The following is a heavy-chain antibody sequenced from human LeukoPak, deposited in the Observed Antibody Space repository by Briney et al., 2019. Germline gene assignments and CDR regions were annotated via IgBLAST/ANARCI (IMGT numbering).Heavy chain of an antibody. CDR3: ASPLGYCSSTSCSTPEGYFDL. Sequence: SETLSLTCTVSGYSISSGYYWGWIRQPPGKGLEWIGSIYHSGGTYYNPSLKSRVTISVDTSKNQFSLKLSSVTAADTAVYYCASPLGYCSSTSCSTPEGYFDLWGRGTLVTVSS. D-gene: IGHD2-2*01. CDR2: IYHSGGT. J-gene: IGHJ2*01. V-gene: IGHV4-38-2*02. CDR1: GYSISSGYY.